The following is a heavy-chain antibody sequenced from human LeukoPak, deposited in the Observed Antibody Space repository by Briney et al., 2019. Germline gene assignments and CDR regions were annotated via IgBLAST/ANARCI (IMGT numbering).Heavy chain of an antibody. Sequence: KPGGSLRLSCAASGFPFSNVWMSWVRQAPGKGLEWVGRIKSKTDGGTTDYAAPVKGRFTISRDDSKNTLNLQMNSLKTEDTAVYYCTPSIAVAGSLDYWGQGTLVTVSS. CDR1: GFPFSNVW. V-gene: IGHV3-15*01. J-gene: IGHJ4*02. D-gene: IGHD6-19*01. CDR2: IKSKTDGGTT. CDR3: TPSIAVAGSLDY.